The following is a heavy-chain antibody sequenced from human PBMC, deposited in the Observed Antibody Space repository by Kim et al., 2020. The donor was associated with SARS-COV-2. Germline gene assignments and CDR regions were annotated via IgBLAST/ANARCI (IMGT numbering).Heavy chain of an antibody. V-gene: IGHV3-7*01. J-gene: IGHJ4*02. CDR3: ARIRGRSRYFVS. Sequence: GGSLRLSCTASGFTFSSCWMSWVRQAPGKGLEWVANIKQDGSEKFYVDAVKGRFTISRDNAKNSLYLQMNSLRGEDTAVYYCARIRGRSRYFVSWGQGALVTVPS. CDR1: GFTFSSCW. CDR2: IKQDGSEK.